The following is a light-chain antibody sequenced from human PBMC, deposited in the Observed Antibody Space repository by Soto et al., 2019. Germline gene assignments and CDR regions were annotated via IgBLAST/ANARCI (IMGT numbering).Light chain of an antibody. Sequence: EIMLTQSPATLSVSPGERATLSCGASKTVSSNFARYQQRPGQAPRLLIYGASTRATGIPARFSGSGSGTEFTLTISSLQSEDFAVHFCLQYNTLITFGQGTRLEIK. CDR1: KTVSSN. J-gene: IGKJ5*01. CDR2: GAS. V-gene: IGKV3-15*01. CDR3: LQYNTLIT.